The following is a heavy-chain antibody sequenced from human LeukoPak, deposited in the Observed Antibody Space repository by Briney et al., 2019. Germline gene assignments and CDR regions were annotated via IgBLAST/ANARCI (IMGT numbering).Heavy chain of an antibody. V-gene: IGHV1-69*13. D-gene: IGHD3-22*01. J-gene: IGHJ4*02. Sequence: SVKVSCKASGGTFSSYAISWVRQAPGQGLEWMGGIIPIFGTANYAQKFQGRVTITADESTGTAYMELSSLRSEDTAVYYCQLNYYDSSGYYPPFDYWGQGTLVTVSS. CDR3: QLNYYDSSGYYPPFDY. CDR2: IIPIFGTA. CDR1: GGTFSSYA.